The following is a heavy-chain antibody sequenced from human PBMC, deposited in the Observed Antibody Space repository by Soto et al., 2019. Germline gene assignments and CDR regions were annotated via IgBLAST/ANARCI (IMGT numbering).Heavy chain of an antibody. CDR1: GGSIRSYY. CDR3: ARVGSGYYFDY. V-gene: IGHV4-59*01. CDR2: VYHTGST. Sequence: SETLSLTCTVSGGSIRSYYWSWIRQPPGKGPEWIGYVYHTGSTDYNPSNKGRVTISLDTSKNLFSLNLNSLTAADTAVYYCARVGSGYYFDYWGQGTLVTVS. D-gene: IGHD3-22*01. J-gene: IGHJ4*02.